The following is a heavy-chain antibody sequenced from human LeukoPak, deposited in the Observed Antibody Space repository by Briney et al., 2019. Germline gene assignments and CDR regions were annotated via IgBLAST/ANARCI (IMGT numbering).Heavy chain of an antibody. CDR1: GGSFSGYY. J-gene: IGHJ4*02. CDR3: ARGFITIFGVDPFDY. Sequence: SETLSFTCAVYGGSFSGYYWSWIRQPPGKGLEWIGEINHSGSTNYNPSLKSRVTISVDTSKNQFSLKLSSVTAADTAVYYCARGFITIFGVDPFDYWGQGTLVTVSS. V-gene: IGHV4-34*01. CDR2: INHSGST. D-gene: IGHD3-3*01.